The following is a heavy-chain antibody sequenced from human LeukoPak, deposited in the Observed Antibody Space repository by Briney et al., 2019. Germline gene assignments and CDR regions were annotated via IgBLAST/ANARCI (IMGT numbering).Heavy chain of an antibody. CDR2: ISYDGSNK. Sequence: PGGSLRLSCAASGFTFSSYAMHWVRQAPGKGLEWVAVISYDGSNKYYADSVKGRFTISRDNAKNSLYLQMNSLRAEDTAVYYCARGIDCSSTSCWGKAFDIWGQGTMVTVSS. D-gene: IGHD2-2*01. CDR3: ARGIDCSSTSCWGKAFDI. J-gene: IGHJ3*02. CDR1: GFTFSSYA. V-gene: IGHV3-30-3*01.